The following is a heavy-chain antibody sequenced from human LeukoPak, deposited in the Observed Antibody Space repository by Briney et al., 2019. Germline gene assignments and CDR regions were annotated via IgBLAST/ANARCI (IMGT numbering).Heavy chain of an antibody. CDR3: ARQYDTNWFDP. Sequence: GESLKISCKGSGYNFPSYWIGWVRQMPGKGLEWMGIIYPGDSDTRYSPSFQGQVTISADKSISTAYLQWSSLKASDTAMYYCARQYDTNWFDPWGQGTLVTVSS. J-gene: IGHJ5*02. CDR1: GYNFPSYW. V-gene: IGHV5-51*01. CDR2: IYPGDSDT. D-gene: IGHD3-9*01.